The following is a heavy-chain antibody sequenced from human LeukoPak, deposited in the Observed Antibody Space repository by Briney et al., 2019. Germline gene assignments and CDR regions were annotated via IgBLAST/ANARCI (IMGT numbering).Heavy chain of an antibody. D-gene: IGHD3-22*01. CDR3: PRKYDSSGYFDY. V-gene: IGHV3-23*01. J-gene: IGHJ4*02. CDR1: GLSLSGYA. CDR2: ISGGGDAA. Sequence: PGGSVRLSCRASGLSLSGYAISWVRQAPGKGLEWVLTISGGGDAAYYADSVKGRFTISRDNSKNTLYLQMNSLRAEDTAVYYCPRKYDSSGYFDYWGRGTLVTVSS.